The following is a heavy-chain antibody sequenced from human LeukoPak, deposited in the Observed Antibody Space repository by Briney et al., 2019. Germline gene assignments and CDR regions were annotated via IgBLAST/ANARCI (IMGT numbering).Heavy chain of an antibody. CDR1: GYTFTSYY. CDR3: ARAPRGAARREDGFDP. J-gene: IGHJ5*02. Sequence: ASVKVSCKASGYTFTSYYMHWVRQAPGQGLEWMGIINPSGGSTSYAQKFQGRVTMTRDTSTSTVYMELSSLRSEDTAVYYCARAPRGAARREDGFDPWGQGTLVTVSS. D-gene: IGHD6-6*01. CDR2: INPSGGST. V-gene: IGHV1-46*03.